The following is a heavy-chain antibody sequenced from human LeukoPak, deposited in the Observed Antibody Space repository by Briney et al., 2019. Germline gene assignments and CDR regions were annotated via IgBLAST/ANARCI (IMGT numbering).Heavy chain of an antibody. V-gene: IGHV3-7*01. CDR1: GFTFRSYW. D-gene: IGHD2-8*01. CDR2: INQDEGKK. Sequence: AGGSLRLSCAASGFTFRSYWMSWVRQAPGKGLEWVANINQDEGKKYYLDSVKGRFTISRDNTKNSLYLQMIGLRAEDTAVYSCARDGNGLIFPTDSWGQGTLLTVSS. CDR3: ARDGNGLIFPTDS. J-gene: IGHJ4*02.